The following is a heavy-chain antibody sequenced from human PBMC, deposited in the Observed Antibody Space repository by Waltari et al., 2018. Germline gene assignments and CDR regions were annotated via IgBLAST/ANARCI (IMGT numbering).Heavy chain of an antibody. Sequence: QVQLQESGPGLVKPSETLSLTCTVSGGSISSYYWSWIRQPAGKGLEWIGRIYTSGSTNYNPSLKSRVTISVDKSKNQFSLKLSSVTAADTAVYYCARGGYCSGGSCYPWFDPWGQGTLVTVSS. CDR1: GGSISSYY. CDR3: ARGGYCSGGSCYPWFDP. CDR2: IYTSGST. V-gene: IGHV4-4*07. J-gene: IGHJ5*02. D-gene: IGHD2-15*01.